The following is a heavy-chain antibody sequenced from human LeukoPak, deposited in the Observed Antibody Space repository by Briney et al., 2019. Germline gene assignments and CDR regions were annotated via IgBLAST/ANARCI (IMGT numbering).Heavy chain of an antibody. CDR3: ARTMYSSGWYVISDFDY. D-gene: IGHD6-19*01. CDR1: GYTFTSYG. CDR2: ISAYNGNT. J-gene: IGHJ4*02. Sequence: GASVTVSFKASGYTFTSYGISWVRQAPGQGLEWMGWISAYNGNTNYAQKLQGRVTMTTDTSTSTAYMELGSLRSDDTAVYYCARTMYSSGWYVISDFDYWGQGTLVTVSS. V-gene: IGHV1-18*01.